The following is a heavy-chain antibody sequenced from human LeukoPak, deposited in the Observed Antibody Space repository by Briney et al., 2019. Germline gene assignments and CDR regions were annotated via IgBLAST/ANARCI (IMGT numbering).Heavy chain of an antibody. Sequence: GGSLRLSCSASGFTSSSYAMHWVRQAPGKGLEYVSAISSNGGSTYYADSVRGRFTISRDNSKNTLYLQMSSLRAEDTAVYYCVKGYWGSMVGYWGQGTLVTVSS. CDR2: ISSNGGST. CDR1: GFTSSSYA. V-gene: IGHV3-64D*09. D-gene: IGHD3-16*01. J-gene: IGHJ4*02. CDR3: VKGYWGSMVGY.